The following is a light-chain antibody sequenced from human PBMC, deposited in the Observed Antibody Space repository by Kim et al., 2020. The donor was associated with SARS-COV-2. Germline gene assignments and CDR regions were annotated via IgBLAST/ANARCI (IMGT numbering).Light chain of an antibody. Sequence: GQSINISCTGTSSDVGVYNYVSLYQQHPGKAPKLMIYDVSNRPSGVSNRFSGSKSGNTASLTISGLQAENEADYYCSSYTSSSTLVFGGGTQLTVL. CDR1: SSDVGVYNY. V-gene: IGLV2-14*03. J-gene: IGLJ2*01. CDR2: DVS. CDR3: SSYTSSSTLV.